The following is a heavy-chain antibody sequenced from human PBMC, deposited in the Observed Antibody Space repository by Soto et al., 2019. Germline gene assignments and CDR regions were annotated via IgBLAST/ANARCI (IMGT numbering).Heavy chain of an antibody. D-gene: IGHD2-2*01. V-gene: IGHV3-13*05. Sequence: EVQLVESGGGLVQPGGSLRLSCAASGFTFSSYDMHWVRQATGKGLEWVSAIGTAGDPYYPGSVKGRFTISRENAKNSLKLQMKSLRAGDTDVYYWARDAVGDIVGVPAAVDFDSWGQGTLYAVSS. CDR1: GFTFSSYD. CDR3: ARDAVGDIVGVPAAVDFDS. J-gene: IGHJ4*02. CDR2: IGTAGDP.